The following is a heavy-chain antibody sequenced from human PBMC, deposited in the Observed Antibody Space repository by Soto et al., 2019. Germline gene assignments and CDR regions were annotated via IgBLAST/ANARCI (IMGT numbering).Heavy chain of an antibody. CDR2: ISGGGGST. D-gene: IGHD3-10*01. J-gene: IGHJ4*02. CDR1: GFTFSSYA. V-gene: IGHV3-23*01. CDR3: AKNEYYGSGSYYFDY. Sequence: PGGSLRLSCAASGFTFSSYAMSWVRQAPGKGLGWVSAISGGGGSTYHADSVKGRFTISRDNSKNTLYLQMNSLRAEDTAVYYCAKNEYYGSGSYYFDYWGQGTLVTVSS.